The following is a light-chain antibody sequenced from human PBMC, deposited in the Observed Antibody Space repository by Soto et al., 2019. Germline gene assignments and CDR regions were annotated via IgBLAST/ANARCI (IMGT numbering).Light chain of an antibody. CDR2: GAS. Sequence: EIVLTQSPGTLSLSPGERATLSCRASQSVSSSYLAWYQQKPGQASRLLIYGASSRATGIPDRFSGSGCGRDLTLTISRLEPEDVAVYYCQQYGGSPPITFGQGTRLEIK. CDR1: QSVSSSY. J-gene: IGKJ5*01. CDR3: QQYGGSPPIT. V-gene: IGKV3-20*01.